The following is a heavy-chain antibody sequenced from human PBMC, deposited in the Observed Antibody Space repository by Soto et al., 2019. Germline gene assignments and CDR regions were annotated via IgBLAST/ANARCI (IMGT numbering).Heavy chain of an antibody. V-gene: IGHV1-24*01. CDR3: GTGGATKEFGY. J-gene: IGHJ4*02. Sequence: GAAVMVSCKVSGYTLAEISMHWVLQAPGKGHEWMGGFDPEDGETIYAQKFQGRVTMTEDTSPDTAYMKLSSLRSEDTALYYCGTGGATKEFGYRSQGTLVIVSS. D-gene: IGHD1-26*01. CDR2: FDPEDGET. CDR1: GYTLAEIS.